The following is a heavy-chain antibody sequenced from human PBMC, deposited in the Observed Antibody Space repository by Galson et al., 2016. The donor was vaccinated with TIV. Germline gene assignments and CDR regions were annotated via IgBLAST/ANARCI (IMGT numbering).Heavy chain of an antibody. CDR3: GRRADSSGYYYSFVY. V-gene: IGHV5-51*03. CDR1: GSSFTSYW. CDR2: IYPGDSDT. Sequence: QSGAEVKKPGESLKISCKGSGSSFTSYWIGWVRQMPGKGLEWMGIIYPGDSDTRYSPSFQGQVTISADKSISTAYLQWSSLKASDTAMDYCGRRADSSGYYYSFVYWGQGTLVTVSS. J-gene: IGHJ4*02. D-gene: IGHD3-22*01.